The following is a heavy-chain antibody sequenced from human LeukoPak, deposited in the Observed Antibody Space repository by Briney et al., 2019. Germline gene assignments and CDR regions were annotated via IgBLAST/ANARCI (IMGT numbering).Heavy chain of an antibody. CDR1: GFTFSSYG. CDR2: IWYDGSNK. CDR3: ASDSYGDYDPAGYYYGMDV. V-gene: IGHV3-33*01. D-gene: IGHD4-17*01. Sequence: SGGSLRLSCAASGFTFSSYGMHWVRQAPGKGLEWVAVIWYDGSNKYYADSVKGRFTISRDNSKSTLYLQMNSLRAEDTAVYYCASDSYGDYDPAGYYYGMDVWGQGTTVTVSS. J-gene: IGHJ6*02.